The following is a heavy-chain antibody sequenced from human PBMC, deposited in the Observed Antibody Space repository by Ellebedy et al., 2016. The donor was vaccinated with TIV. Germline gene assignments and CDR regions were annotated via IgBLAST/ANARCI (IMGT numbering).Heavy chain of an antibody. V-gene: IGHV4-34*01. CDR2: VTHTGGT. CDR1: GAPSGNYF. D-gene: IGHD3-16*01. CDR3: ASQGVDGFDI. Sequence: SETLSLTXAVSGAPSGNYFWSWIRQPPGKGLEWIGEVTHTGGTNYNPSLESRVTMSLDTSENQFSLKLKSVTAADTAMYYCASQGVDGFDIWGQGTMVTVSS. J-gene: IGHJ3*02.